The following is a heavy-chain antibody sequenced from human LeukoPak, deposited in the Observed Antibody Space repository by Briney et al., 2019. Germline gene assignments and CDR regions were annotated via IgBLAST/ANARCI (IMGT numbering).Heavy chain of an antibody. Sequence: SVKVSCKASGGTFSSYTISWVRQAPGQGLEWMGRIIPILGIANYAQKFQGRVTITADKSTSTAYMELSSLRPEDTAVYSCARDVDCTNGVCYTYWYFDLWGRGTLVTVSS. CDR3: ARDVDCTNGVCYTYWYFDL. D-gene: IGHD2-8*01. CDR1: GGTFSSYT. V-gene: IGHV1-69*04. J-gene: IGHJ2*01. CDR2: IIPILGIA.